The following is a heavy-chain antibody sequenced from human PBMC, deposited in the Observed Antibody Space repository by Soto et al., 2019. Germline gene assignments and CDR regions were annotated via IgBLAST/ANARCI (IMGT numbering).Heavy chain of an antibody. CDR3: AREVGHGWFDP. CDR2: IYSGGST. Sequence: EVQLVESGGGLVQPGGSLRLSCAASGFTVSSNYMSCVRQAPGKGLEWVSVIYSGGSTYYADSVKGRFTISRHNSKNTLYLQMNSLRAEDTAVYYCAREVGHGWFDPWGKGTLVTVSS. V-gene: IGHV3-53*04. CDR1: GFTVSSNY. J-gene: IGHJ5*02.